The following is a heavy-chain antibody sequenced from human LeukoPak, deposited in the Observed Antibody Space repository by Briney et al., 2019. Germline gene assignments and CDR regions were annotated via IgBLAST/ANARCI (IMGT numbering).Heavy chain of an antibody. D-gene: IGHD1-14*01. CDR1: GGSISSGGYY. CDR2: IYYTGST. V-gene: IGHV4-31*03. CDR3: ARVLSGVPPGPYYYGMDV. Sequence: SETLSLTCTVSGGSISSGGYYWSWIRQPPGKGLEWIGYIYYTGSTYYNPSLKSRVTISVDTSKNQFSLKLSSVTAADTAVYYCARVLSGVPPGPYYYGMDVWGQGTTVTVSS. J-gene: IGHJ6*02.